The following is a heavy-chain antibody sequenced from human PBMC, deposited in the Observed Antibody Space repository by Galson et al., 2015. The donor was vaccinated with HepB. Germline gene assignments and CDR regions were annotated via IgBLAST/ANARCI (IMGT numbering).Heavy chain of an antibody. CDR1: GFTFSSYG. CDR2: ISYDGSNK. J-gene: IGHJ4*02. V-gene: IGHV3-30*18. D-gene: IGHD4-11*01. Sequence: SLRLSCAASGFTFSSYGMHWVRQAPGKGLEWVAVISYDGSNKYYADSVKGRFTISRDNSKNTLYLQMNSLRAEDTAVYYCAKDYVYSEDYWGQGTLVTVSS. CDR3: AKDYVYSEDY.